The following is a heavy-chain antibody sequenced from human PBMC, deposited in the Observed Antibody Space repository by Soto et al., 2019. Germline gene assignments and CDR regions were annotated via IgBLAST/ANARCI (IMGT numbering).Heavy chain of an antibody. CDR3: ARGSSYYGSLDY. CDR1: GFTFGSYE. CDR2: ISNSGGSM. Sequence: PGGSLRLSCADSGFTFGSYEMNWVRQAPGKGLEWLSGISNSGGSMYYAESVKGRITISRDNAKNSLYLQMNSLRAEDTAVYYCARGSSYYGSLDYWGQGTLVTDSS. J-gene: IGHJ4*02. D-gene: IGHD2-15*01. V-gene: IGHV3-48*03.